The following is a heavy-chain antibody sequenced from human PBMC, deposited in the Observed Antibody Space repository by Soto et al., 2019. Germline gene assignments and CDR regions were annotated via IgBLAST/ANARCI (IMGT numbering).Heavy chain of an antibody. V-gene: IGHV3-30-3*01. J-gene: IGHJ5*02. CDR1: GFTFSSYA. D-gene: IGHD3-16*01. Sequence: QVQLVESGGGVVQPGRSLRLSCAASGFTFSSYAMHWVRQAPGKGLEWVAVISYDGSNKYYTDSVKGRFTISRDNSKNTLYLPMNILRAEDTAVYYCSRVGGTWGQGTLVTVSS. CDR2: ISYDGSNK. CDR3: SRVGGT.